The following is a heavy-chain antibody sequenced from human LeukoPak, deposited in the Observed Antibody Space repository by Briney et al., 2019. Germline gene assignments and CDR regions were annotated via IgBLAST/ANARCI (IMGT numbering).Heavy chain of an antibody. D-gene: IGHD6-13*01. V-gene: IGHV3-23*01. CDR2: ISGSGGST. CDR1: GSTFSSYA. Sequence: GGSLRLSCAASGSTFSSYAMSWVRQAPGKGLEWVSAISGSGGSTYYADSVKGRFTISRDNSKNTLYLQMNSLRAEDTAVYYCAKDLAALRGFDYWGQGTLVTVSS. J-gene: IGHJ4*02. CDR3: AKDLAALRGFDY.